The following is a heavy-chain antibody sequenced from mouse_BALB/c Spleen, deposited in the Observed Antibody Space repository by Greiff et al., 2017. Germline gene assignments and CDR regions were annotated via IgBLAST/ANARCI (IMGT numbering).Heavy chain of an antibody. CDR2: ISSGGGST. CDR3: ARRGYDPMDY. J-gene: IGHJ4*01. D-gene: IGHD2-2*01. CDR1: GFAFSSYD. Sequence: EVQLVESGGGLVKPGGSLKLSCAASGFAFSSYDMSWVRQTPEKRLEWVAYISSGGGSTYYPDTVKGRFTISRDNAKNTLYLQMSSLKSEDTAMYYCARRGYDPMDYWGQGTSVTVSS. V-gene: IGHV5-12-1*01.